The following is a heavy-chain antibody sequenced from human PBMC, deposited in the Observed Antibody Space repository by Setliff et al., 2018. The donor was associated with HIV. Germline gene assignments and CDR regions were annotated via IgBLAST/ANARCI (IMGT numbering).Heavy chain of an antibody. J-gene: IGHJ4*02. CDR3: ARDGMVRGSKAFGY. Sequence: LSLTCTVSGGSISSGYYYWSWIRQPAGKGLEWIGRIYTSGSTNYNPSLKSRVTISVDTSKNQFSLKLSSVTAADTAVYYCARDGMVRGSKAFGYWGQGTLVTVS. D-gene: IGHD3-10*01. CDR1: GGSISSGYYY. CDR2: IYTSGST. V-gene: IGHV4-61*02.